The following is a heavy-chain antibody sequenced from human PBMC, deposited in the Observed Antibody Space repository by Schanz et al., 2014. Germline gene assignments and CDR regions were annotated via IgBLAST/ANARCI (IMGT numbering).Heavy chain of an antibody. J-gene: IGHJ3*01. CDR3: AREIGYCSSPRCCPDGVFDL. Sequence: QVQLQESGPGLVKPSQTLSLSCTVSGGSVSSGRYYWSWIRQFPGKGLELIGYVLYSGSTHYNPSLKSRVSISVDTSKNQLSLKLSSVTAADTAMYYCAREIGYCSSPRCCPDGVFDLWGQGTMVTVLS. D-gene: IGHD2-2*01. CDR2: VLYSGST. CDR1: GGSVSSGRYY. V-gene: IGHV4-31*03.